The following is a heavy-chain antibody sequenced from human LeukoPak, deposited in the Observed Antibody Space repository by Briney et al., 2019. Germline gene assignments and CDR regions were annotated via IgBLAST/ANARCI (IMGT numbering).Heavy chain of an antibody. V-gene: IGHV1-46*01. CDR1: GYTFXXXX. D-gene: IGHD6-13*01. Sequence: ASVKVSCXASGYTFXXXXXXXVRQAXGQGXXXMGIINPSGXSTSXXXXXQXRVXXXXXXSTSTVYMELSSLRSEDTAVYYCATIAAAGRGFDYWGQGTLVTVSS. CDR2: INPSGXST. J-gene: IGHJ4*02. CDR3: ATIAAAGRGFDY.